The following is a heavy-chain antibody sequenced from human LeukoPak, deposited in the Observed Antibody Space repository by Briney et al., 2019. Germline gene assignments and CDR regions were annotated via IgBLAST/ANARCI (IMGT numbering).Heavy chain of an antibody. V-gene: IGHV4-59*02. CDR3: ARTRAPYGDYLKYFDH. D-gene: IGHD4-17*01. Sequence: SETLSLTCTVSGASVSSFYWSWIRQPPGKGLEWIGYMYYSDRTNYNPSLKSRATISVDPSNRQISLSLRSVIAADTAFYYCARTRAPYGDYLKYFDHWGQGALVTVSS. J-gene: IGHJ4*02. CDR1: GASVSSFY. CDR2: MYYSDRT.